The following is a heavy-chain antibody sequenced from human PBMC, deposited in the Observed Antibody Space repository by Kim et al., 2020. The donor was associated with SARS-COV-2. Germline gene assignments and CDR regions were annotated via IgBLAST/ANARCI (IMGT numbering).Heavy chain of an antibody. V-gene: IGHV4-31*03. CDR1: GGSISSGGYY. CDR2: IYYSGST. Sequence: SETLSLTCTVSGGSISSGGYYWSWIRQHPGKGLEWIGYIYYSGSTYYNPSLKSRVTISVDTSKNQFSLKLSSVTAADTAVYYCARYIRNDAFDIWGQGTMVTVSS. J-gene: IGHJ3*02. CDR3: ARYIRNDAFDI.